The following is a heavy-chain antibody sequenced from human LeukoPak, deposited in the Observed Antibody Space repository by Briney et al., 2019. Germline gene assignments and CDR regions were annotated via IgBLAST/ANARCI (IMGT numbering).Heavy chain of an antibody. CDR1: GGSISDDS. CDR2: IFDIGSI. D-gene: IGHD5-12*01. Sequence: SETLSLTCTVSGGSISDDSWTWIRQPPGKGLDWIGSIFDIGSITYNPSLRSRLTISVETSKNQISLKLSSVTAADTAAYFCARAASGDRYSGYAKDRYYFDRWGQGTLVTVSS. CDR3: ARAASGDRYSGYAKDRYYFDR. J-gene: IGHJ4*02. V-gene: IGHV4-59*01.